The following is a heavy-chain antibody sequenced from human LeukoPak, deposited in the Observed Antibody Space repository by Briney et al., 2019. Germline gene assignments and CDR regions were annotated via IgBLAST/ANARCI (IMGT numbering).Heavy chain of an antibody. CDR3: ARALRRSSSWYNWFDP. V-gene: IGHV7-4-1*02. J-gene: IGHJ5*02. CDR1: GYTFTSYD. Sequence: ASVKVSCKASGYTFTSYDINWVRQATGQGLEWMGWINTNTGNPTYAQGFTGRFVFSLDTSVSTAYLQISSLKAEDTAVYYCARALRRSSSWYNWFDPWGQGTLVTVSS. D-gene: IGHD6-13*01. CDR2: INTNTGNP.